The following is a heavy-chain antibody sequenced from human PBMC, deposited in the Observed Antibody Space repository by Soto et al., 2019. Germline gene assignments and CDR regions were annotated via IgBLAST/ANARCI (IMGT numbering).Heavy chain of an antibody. D-gene: IGHD3-10*01. V-gene: IGHV3-23*01. CDR2: IGVGGGDR. CDR3: ARVRFGELV. J-gene: IGHJ4*02. Sequence: EVQLLESGGGLVQPGGSLRLPCAASGFTFSSNAMIWFPQAPGKGLEWVSIIGVGGGDRYYPESVKGRFTISRDNSRDTLYLEMNSLRDEDTAVYYCARVRFGELVWGQGTLVTVSS. CDR1: GFTFSSNA.